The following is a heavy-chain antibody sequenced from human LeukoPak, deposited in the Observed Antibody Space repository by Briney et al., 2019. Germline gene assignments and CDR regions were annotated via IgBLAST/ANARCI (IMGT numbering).Heavy chain of an antibody. Sequence: GGSLRLSCAASGFPFSSYWLQWVRQAPAKGLVCVSRIHSDGSSTNYADSVKGRFTISRDNAKNTLYLQINSLRAEDTAVYHCGRDGHYDYVWGTYRYEPHAFDVWGQETMVTVSS. CDR2: IHSDGSST. D-gene: IGHD3-16*02. CDR3: GRDGHYDYVWGTYRYEPHAFDV. J-gene: IGHJ3*01. V-gene: IGHV3-74*01. CDR1: GFPFSSYW.